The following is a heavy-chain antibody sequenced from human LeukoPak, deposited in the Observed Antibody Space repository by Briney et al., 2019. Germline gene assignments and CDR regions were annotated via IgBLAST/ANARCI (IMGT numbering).Heavy chain of an antibody. CDR1: GFTFTTYS. J-gene: IGHJ4*02. CDR3: VRDKDWGFDS. Sequence: GESLRLSCAASGFTFTTYSMNWVRQAPGKGLEWVSHMGIGTSTIGYADSVKGRFTISRENAKNSVHLQMSDLRVDDSAVYYCVRDKDWGFDSWGQGTLVTVSS. V-gene: IGHV3-48*01. CDR2: MGIGTSTI. D-gene: IGHD7-27*01.